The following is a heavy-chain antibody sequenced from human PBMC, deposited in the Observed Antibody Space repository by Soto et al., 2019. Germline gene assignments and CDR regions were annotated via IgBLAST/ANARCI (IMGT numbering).Heavy chain of an antibody. J-gene: IGHJ4*02. CDR3: AKGVFGESWGDSFDY. D-gene: IGHD3-10*01. V-gene: IGHV3-23*01. CDR1: GFTFSSYA. Sequence: GGSLRLSCAASGFTFSSYAMSWVRQGPGKGLEWVSSISGSGVSTYYADSVKGRFTISRDNSRNTLYLQMNSLRAEDTAVYYCAKGVFGESWGDSFDYWGQGTLVTVSS. CDR2: ISGSGVST.